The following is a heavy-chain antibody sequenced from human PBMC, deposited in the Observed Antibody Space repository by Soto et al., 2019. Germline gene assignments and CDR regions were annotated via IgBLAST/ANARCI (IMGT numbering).Heavy chain of an antibody. D-gene: IGHD6-13*01. CDR1: GFTFSDYY. CDR3: ARAQQLDTFYYGMAV. Sequence: QVQLVESGGGLVKPGGSLRLSCAASGFTFSDYYMSWIRQAPGKGLEWVSYISSSSSYTNYADSVKGRCTISRDNAKNSLYLQMNSLRAEDTAVYYCARAQQLDTFYYGMAVWGQGTTVTVSS. CDR2: ISSSSSYT. V-gene: IGHV3-11*05. J-gene: IGHJ6*02.